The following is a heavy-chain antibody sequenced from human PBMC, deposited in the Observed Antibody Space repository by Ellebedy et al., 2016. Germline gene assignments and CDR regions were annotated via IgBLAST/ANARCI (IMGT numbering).Heavy chain of an antibody. Sequence: GESLKISXAVSGFSVSTKYMNWVRQAPGKGLEWVSTISDSGDTTYYADSVKGRFTISRDNSRNTLFLQMNSLRREDTAVYYCATRLEWELGFFGYWGQGALVTVSS. J-gene: IGHJ4*02. D-gene: IGHD1-26*01. CDR3: ATRLEWELGFFGY. CDR2: ISDSGDTT. CDR1: GFSVSTKY. V-gene: IGHV3-23*01.